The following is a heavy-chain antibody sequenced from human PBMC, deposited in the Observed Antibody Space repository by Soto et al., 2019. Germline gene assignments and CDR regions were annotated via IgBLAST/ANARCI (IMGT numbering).Heavy chain of an antibody. Sequence: SETLSLTCTVSGDSISMDGYYWNWIRQQPGKGLEWMGYIYYSGSTYYNPSLKSRVAISVDTSKNQFSLKLSSVTAADTAVYFCVRGSGSTNYYSYYGMDVWGQGTTVT. CDR1: GDSISMDGYY. CDR3: VRGSGSTNYYSYYGMDV. CDR2: IYYSGST. V-gene: IGHV4-31*03. J-gene: IGHJ6*02. D-gene: IGHD1-7*01.